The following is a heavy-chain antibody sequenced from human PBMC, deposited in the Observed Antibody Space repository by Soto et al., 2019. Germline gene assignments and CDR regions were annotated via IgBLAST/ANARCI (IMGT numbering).Heavy chain of an antibody. J-gene: IGHJ3*02. CDR1: GYTFTSYA. Sequence: QVQLVQSGAEVKKPGASVKVSCKASGYTFTSYAMHWVRQAPGHRLEWMGWINAGNGNTKYSQKFQGRVTITRDTAASTAYMELSSLRSEDTAVYYCARGHYDSSGYYYYAFDIWGQGTMVTVSS. V-gene: IGHV1-3*01. CDR3: ARGHYDSSGYYYYAFDI. CDR2: INAGNGNT. D-gene: IGHD3-22*01.